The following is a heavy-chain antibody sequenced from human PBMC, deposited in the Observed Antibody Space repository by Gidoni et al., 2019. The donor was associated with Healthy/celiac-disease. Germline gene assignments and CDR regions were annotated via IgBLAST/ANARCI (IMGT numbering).Heavy chain of an antibody. CDR2: ISSNGGST. Sequence: EVQLVASGGGLVQPGGSRRLSCSVSGFTFSSYAMDWFRQDPGKGLEYFSAISSNGGSTYYADSVKGRFTSSRDNSKNTLYLQMSSLRAEDTAVYYCVKAKFGELLEAFDIWGQGTMVTVSS. J-gene: IGHJ3*02. V-gene: IGHV3-64D*06. CDR1: GFTFSSYA. D-gene: IGHD3-10*01. CDR3: VKAKFGELLEAFDI.